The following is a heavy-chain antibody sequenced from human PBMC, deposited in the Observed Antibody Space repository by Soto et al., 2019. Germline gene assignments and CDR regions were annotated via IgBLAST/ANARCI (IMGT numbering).Heavy chain of an antibody. V-gene: IGHV3-33*01. J-gene: IGHJ6*02. CDR1: GFTFSSYG. CDR2: IWYDGSNK. CDR3: ARDGLQLPDGMDV. Sequence: QVQLVECGGGVVQPGRSLRLSCAASGFTFSSYGMHWVRQAPGKGLEWVAVIWYDGSNKYYADSVKGRFTISRDNSKNTLYLQMNSLRAEDTAVYYCARDGLQLPDGMDVWGQGTTVTVSS. D-gene: IGHD1-1*01.